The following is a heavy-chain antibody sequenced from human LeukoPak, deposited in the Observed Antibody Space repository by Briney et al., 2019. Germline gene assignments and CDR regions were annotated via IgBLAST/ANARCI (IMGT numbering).Heavy chain of an antibody. CDR1: GFTFSSYE. CDR3: ARGDYYDSSGFDY. Sequence: GGSLRLSCAASGFTFSSYEVNWVRQAPGKGLEWVSYISSSGSTIYYADSVKGRFIISRDNAKNSLYLQMNSLRAEDTAVYYCARGDYYDSSGFDYWGQGTLVTVSS. CDR2: ISSSGSTI. D-gene: IGHD3-22*01. V-gene: IGHV3-48*03. J-gene: IGHJ4*02.